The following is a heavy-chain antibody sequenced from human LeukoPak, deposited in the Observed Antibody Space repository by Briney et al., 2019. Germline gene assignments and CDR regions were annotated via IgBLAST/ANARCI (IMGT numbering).Heavy chain of an antibody. V-gene: IGHV4-34*01. D-gene: IGHD3-10*01. Sequence: SETLSLTCAVYGGPFSGYYWSWIRQPPGKGLEWIGEINHSGSTNYNPSLKSRVTISVDTSKNQLSLKLSSVTAADTAVYYCGGFGELLGTPVDYWGQGTLVTVSS. CDR2: INHSGST. CDR3: GGFGELLGTPVDY. J-gene: IGHJ4*02. CDR1: GGPFSGYY.